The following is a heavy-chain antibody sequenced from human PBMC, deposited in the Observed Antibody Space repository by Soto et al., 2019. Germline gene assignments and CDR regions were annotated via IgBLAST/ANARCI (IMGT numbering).Heavy chain of an antibody. CDR3: ARGSSWATDY. CDR1: GFTFSSYW. CDR2: INYDASST. D-gene: IGHD6-13*01. Sequence: GGSLRLSCAAAGFTFSSYWMHWVRQAPGKGLVWVSRINYDASSTSYADSVKGRFIISRDDAKNTLYLQMNSLRGEDTAVYYCARGSSWATDYWGQGILVT. V-gene: IGHV3-74*01. J-gene: IGHJ4*02.